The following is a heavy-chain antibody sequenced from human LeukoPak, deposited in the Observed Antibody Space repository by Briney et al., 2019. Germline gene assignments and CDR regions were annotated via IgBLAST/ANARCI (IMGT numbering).Heavy chain of an antibody. CDR3: ARAPPSKYNWDPFDY. J-gene: IGHJ4*02. V-gene: IGHV1-69*13. CDR1: GGTFSSYA. Sequence: ASVTVSCKASGGTFSSYAISWVRQAPGQGLEWMGGIIPIFGTANYAQKFQGRVTITADESTSTAYMELSSLRSEDTAVYYCARAPPSKYNWDPFDYWGQGTLVTVSS. CDR2: IIPIFGTA. D-gene: IGHD1-20*01.